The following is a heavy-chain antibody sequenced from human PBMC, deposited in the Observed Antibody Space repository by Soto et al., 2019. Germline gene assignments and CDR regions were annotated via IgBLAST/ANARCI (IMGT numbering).Heavy chain of an antibody. CDR1: GFTFSGFT. CDR2: ISRGGETI. Sequence: EVQLVESGGGLVQPGGSPRLSCAASGFTFSGFTMNWVRQTPGRGLEWISYISRGGETIYYADSVKGRFTISRDNAENSLYLQMNSLRDEDTAVYYCASRNLAGCSGTDCLYYFDYWGQGTLVTVSS. J-gene: IGHJ4*02. V-gene: IGHV3-48*02. D-gene: IGHD2-2*01. CDR3: ASRNLAGCSGTDCLYYFDY.